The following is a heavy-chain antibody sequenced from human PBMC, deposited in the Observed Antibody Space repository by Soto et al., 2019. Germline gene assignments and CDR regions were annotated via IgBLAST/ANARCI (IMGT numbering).Heavy chain of an antibody. V-gene: IGHV3-30*18. Sequence: GGSLRLSCAASGFSFSNYGIHWVRQAPGKGLEWVAVISVDGSTKYYADSVKGRFTISRDNSKKTLYLQMNRLRAEDTAVYYCAKDSRGYRGYPAYWGQGTLVTVSS. CDR1: GFSFSNYG. J-gene: IGHJ4*02. D-gene: IGHD5-12*01. CDR3: AKDSRGYRGYPAY. CDR2: ISVDGSTK.